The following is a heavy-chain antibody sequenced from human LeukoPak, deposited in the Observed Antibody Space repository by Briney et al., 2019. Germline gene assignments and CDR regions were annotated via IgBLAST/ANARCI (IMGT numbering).Heavy chain of an antibody. CDR2: TFYRSKWYY. CDR3: AREGRRVSGGTLSLDY. J-gene: IGHJ4*02. D-gene: IGHD2-15*01. CDR1: GDSVSNNNAA. V-gene: IGHV6-1*01. Sequence: SQTLSLTCALSGDSVSNNNAAWNWIRQSPSRGLEWLGRTFYRSKWYYDYAVSVKSRITIKSDTSKNQFSLQLTFVTPDDTAVYYCAREGRRVSGGTLSLDYWGQGTLVSVSS.